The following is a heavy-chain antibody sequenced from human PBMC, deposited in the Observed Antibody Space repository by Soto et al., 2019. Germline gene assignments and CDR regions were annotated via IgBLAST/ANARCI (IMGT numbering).Heavy chain of an antibody. CDR2: IYYSGST. V-gene: IGHV4-31*03. CDR1: GGSISSGGYY. D-gene: IGHD3-22*01. J-gene: IGHJ3*02. Sequence: PSETLSLTCTVSGGSISSGGYYWSWIRQHPGKGLEWIGYIYYSGSTYYNPSLKSRVTISVDTSKNQFSLKLSSVTAADTAVYYCARGDSSGYYYGVYAFDIWGQGTMVTVSS. CDR3: ARGDSSGYYYGVYAFDI.